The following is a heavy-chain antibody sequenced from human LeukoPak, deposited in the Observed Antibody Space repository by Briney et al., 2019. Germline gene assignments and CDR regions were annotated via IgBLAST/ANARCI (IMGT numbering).Heavy chain of an antibody. Sequence: PSETLSLTCSVSGDPISSFYWSWIRQPPGKGLEWIGYIYHSGSTYYNPSLKSRVTISVDRSKNQFSLKLSSVTAADTAVYYCARVRSGSYWIDYWGQGTLVTVSS. J-gene: IGHJ4*02. D-gene: IGHD1-26*01. CDR3: ARVRSGSYWIDY. CDR2: IYHSGST. CDR1: GDPISSFY. V-gene: IGHV4-59*12.